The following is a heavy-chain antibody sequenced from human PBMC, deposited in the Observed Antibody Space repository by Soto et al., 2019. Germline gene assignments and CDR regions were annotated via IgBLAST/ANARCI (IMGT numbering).Heavy chain of an antibody. D-gene: IGHD6-13*01. CDR1: GFTFSDYY. CDR2: ISSSSSYT. CDR3: ARVGSSSWYQAY. V-gene: IGHV3-11*06. Sequence: PGGSLRLSCAASGFTFSDYYMSWIRQAPGKGLEWVSYISSSSSYTNYADSVKGRFTISRDNAKNSLYLQMNSLRAEDTAVYYCARVGSSSWYQAYWGQGTLVTVSS. J-gene: IGHJ4*02.